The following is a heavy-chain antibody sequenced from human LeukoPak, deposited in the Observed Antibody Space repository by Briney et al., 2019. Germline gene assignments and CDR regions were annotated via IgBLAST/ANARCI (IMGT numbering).Heavy chain of an antibody. CDR2: IHNDGGDT. CDR1: GFTFSTSW. V-gene: IGHV3-74*01. J-gene: IGHJ4*02. Sequence: PGGSLRLSCAASGFTFSTSWMHWVRQAPGEGLGWVSRIHNDGGDTNYADSVKGRFTISRDNAKNMLYLQMNSLRDEDTAVYYCASTARQSYFDYWGQGILVTVSS. CDR3: ASTARQSYFDY.